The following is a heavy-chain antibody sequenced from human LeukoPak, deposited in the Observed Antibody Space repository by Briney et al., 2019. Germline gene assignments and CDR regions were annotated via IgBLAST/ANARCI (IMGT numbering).Heavy chain of an antibody. CDR1: GGSISSSTYF. J-gene: IGHJ5*02. V-gene: IGHV4-39*01. CDR2: IFNSGTT. D-gene: IGHD1-26*01. Sequence: SETLSLTCTVSGGSISSSTYFWGWIRQPPGKGLEWIGSIFNSGTTYYNPSLKGRVTISVDTSKNQFSLKLNSVTAADTAVYYCARHGSYYFWFDPWGQGTLVTVSS. CDR3: ARHGSYYFWFDP.